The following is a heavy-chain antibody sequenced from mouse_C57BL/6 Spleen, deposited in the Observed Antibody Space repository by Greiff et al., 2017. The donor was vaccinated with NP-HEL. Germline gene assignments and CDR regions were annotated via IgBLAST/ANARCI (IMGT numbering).Heavy chain of an antibody. V-gene: IGHV1-15*01. D-gene: IGHD1-1*01. CDR1: GYTFTDYE. CDR2: IDPETGGT. Sequence: QVQLQQSGAELVRPGASVTLSCKASGYTFTDYEMHWVKQTPVHGLEWIGAIDPETGGTAYNQKFKGKAILTADKSSSTAYMELRSLTSEDSAVYYCTRSDYYYGSSLYYFDYWGQGTTLTVSS. CDR3: TRSDYYYGSSLYYFDY. J-gene: IGHJ2*01.